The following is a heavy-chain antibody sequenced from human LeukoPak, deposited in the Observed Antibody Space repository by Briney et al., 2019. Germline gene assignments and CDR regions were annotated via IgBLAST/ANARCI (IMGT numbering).Heavy chain of an antibody. CDR1: GGSFSGYY. CDR3: ARQGDSSGYYADGAFDI. V-gene: IGHV4-34*01. CDR2: INHSGST. Sequence: SETLSLTCAVYGGSFSGYYWSWIRQPPGKGLEWIGEINHSGSTNYNPSLKSRVTISVDTSKNQFSLKLSSVTAADTAVYYCARQGDSSGYYADGAFDIRGQGTMVTVSS. J-gene: IGHJ3*02. D-gene: IGHD3-22*01.